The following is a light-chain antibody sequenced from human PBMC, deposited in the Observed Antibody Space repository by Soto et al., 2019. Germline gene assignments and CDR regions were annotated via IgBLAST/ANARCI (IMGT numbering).Light chain of an antibody. V-gene: IGKV3-20*01. CDR3: QLYGSSPPYT. Sequence: EIVLTQSPGTLSLSPGERATLSCRASQSVSGNYLAWYQQKPRQSPRLLIYGSSDRATGIPDRFSGSESATDFTLTITRVEPEDFAVYCCQLYGSSPPYTFGQGTKLEIK. CDR2: GSS. CDR1: QSVSGNY. J-gene: IGKJ2*01.